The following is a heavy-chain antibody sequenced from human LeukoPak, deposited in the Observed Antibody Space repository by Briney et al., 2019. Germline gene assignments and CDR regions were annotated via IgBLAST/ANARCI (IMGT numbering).Heavy chain of an antibody. CDR3: AKDPYRSSTTPNWFDP. CDR2: ISGSGGST. J-gene: IGHJ5*02. D-gene: IGHD2/OR15-2a*01. Sequence: GGSLRLSCAASGFTFSSYAMSWVRQAPGKGLEWVSAISGSGGSTYYADSVKGRFTISGDNSKNTLYLQMNSLRAEDTAVYYCAKDPYRSSTTPNWFDPWGQGTLVTVSS. CDR1: GFTFSSYA. V-gene: IGHV3-23*01.